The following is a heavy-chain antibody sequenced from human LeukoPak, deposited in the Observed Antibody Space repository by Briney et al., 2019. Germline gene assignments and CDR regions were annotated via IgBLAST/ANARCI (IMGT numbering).Heavy chain of an antibody. D-gene: IGHD6-13*01. CDR2: ISTSNYT. J-gene: IGHJ4*02. CDR3: ARRYISIWYLDY. CDR1: GFTVSSNY. V-gene: IGHV3-11*06. Sequence: GGSLRLSCAASGFTVSSNYMSWVRQAPGKGLEWVSYISTSNYTNYADSVKGRFTISRDNARHSLYLQMNSLTAEDTAVYYRARRYISIWYLDYWGQGTLVTVSS.